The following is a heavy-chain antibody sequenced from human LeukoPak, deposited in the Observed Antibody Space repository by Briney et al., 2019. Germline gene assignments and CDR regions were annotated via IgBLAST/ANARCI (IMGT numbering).Heavy chain of an antibody. CDR3: VRGTLRARFDP. Sequence: GGSLRLSCVASGFTFSDFYMSWIRQAPGKGLEWVSYISSSGSTIYYADSVKGRFTISRDNGKNSLYLQMNSLRAEDTAVYYCVRGTLRARFDPWGQGTLVTVSS. CDR1: GFTFSDFY. J-gene: IGHJ5*02. CDR2: ISSSGSTI. D-gene: IGHD2/OR15-2a*01. V-gene: IGHV3-11*04.